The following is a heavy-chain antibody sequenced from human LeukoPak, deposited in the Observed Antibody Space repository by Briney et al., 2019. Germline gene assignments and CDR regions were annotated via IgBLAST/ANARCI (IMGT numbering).Heavy chain of an antibody. D-gene: IGHD2-15*01. CDR1: GGSFSGYY. CDR2: INHSGST. J-gene: IGHJ4*02. CDR3: ARGVVVDY. V-gene: IGHV4-34*01. Sequence: SETLSLTCAVYGGSFSGYYWSWIRQPPGKGLEWIGEINHSGSTNYNPSLKSRVTISVDTSKNQFSLKLSSVTAADTAVYCCARGVVVDYWGQGTLVTVSS.